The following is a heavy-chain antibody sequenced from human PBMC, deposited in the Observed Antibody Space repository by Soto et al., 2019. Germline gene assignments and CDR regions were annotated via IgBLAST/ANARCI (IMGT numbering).Heavy chain of an antibody. V-gene: IGHV1-2*02. CDR2: INPNSGGT. D-gene: IGHD5-18*01. CDR1: GYTFTGYY. CDR3: ARDDSWIQLWHAFDY. Sequence: RASVKVSCKASGYTFTGYYMHWVRQAPGQGLEWMGWINPNSGGTNYAQKFQGRVTMTRDTSISTAYMELSRLRSDDTAVYYCARDDSWIQLWHAFDYWGQGTLVTVSS. J-gene: IGHJ4*02.